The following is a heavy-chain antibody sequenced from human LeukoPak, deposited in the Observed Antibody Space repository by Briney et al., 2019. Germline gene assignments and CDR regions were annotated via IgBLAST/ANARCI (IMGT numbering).Heavy chain of an antibody. CDR3: AKAHKGTIAARWGYYFDY. Sequence: GGSLRLSCEVSGFTFSSSHTNWVRQAPGKGLEWVSSIGSSGSYIYYADSVKGRFTISRDNSKNTLYLQMNSLRAEDTAVYYCAKAHKGTIAARWGYYFDYWGQGTLVTVSS. D-gene: IGHD6-6*01. CDR1: GFTFSSSH. J-gene: IGHJ4*02. V-gene: IGHV3-21*04. CDR2: IGSSGSYI.